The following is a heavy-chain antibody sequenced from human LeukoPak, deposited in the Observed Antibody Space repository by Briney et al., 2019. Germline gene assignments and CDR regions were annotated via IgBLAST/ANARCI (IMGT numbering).Heavy chain of an antibody. V-gene: IGHV3-21*01. CDR3: ARDISCSIHPVKWFDP. Sequence: PGGTLRLSCTVSGFIFSSYSMNWVRQAPGKGLEWVSSISSFSTYIYYADSMKRRFTISRDNAKHSLYLQMNSLSSEDTVVYYCARDISCSIHPVKWFDPWRQGTVVSVSS. D-gene: IGHD2-15*01. J-gene: IGHJ5*02. CDR2: ISSFSTYI. CDR1: GFIFSSYS.